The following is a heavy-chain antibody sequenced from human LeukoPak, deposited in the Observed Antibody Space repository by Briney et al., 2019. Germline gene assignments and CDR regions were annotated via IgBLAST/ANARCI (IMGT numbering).Heavy chain of an antibody. CDR2: INHSGST. CDR3: ARTVTVTKKPTYFDY. CDR1: GGSFSGYY. V-gene: IGHV4-34*01. Sequence: PSETLSLTCAVYGGSFSGYYWSWIRQPPGKGLEWIGEINHSGSTNYNPSLKSRVTISVDTSKNQFSLKLSSVTAADTAVYYCARTVTVTKKPTYFDYWGQGTLVTVSS. J-gene: IGHJ4*02. D-gene: IGHD4-17*01.